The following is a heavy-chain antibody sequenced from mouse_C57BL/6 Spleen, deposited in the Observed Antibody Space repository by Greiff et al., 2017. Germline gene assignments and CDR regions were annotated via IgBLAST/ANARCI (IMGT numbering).Heavy chain of an antibody. Sequence: VQLQQSGAELARPGASVKLSCKASGYTFTSYGISWVKQRTGQGLEWIGEIYPRSGNTYYNEKFKGKATLTADKSSSTAYMELRSLTSEDSAVYFCASDGSSPGEFAYWGQGTLVTVSA. D-gene: IGHD1-1*01. J-gene: IGHJ3*01. CDR2: IYPRSGNT. V-gene: IGHV1-81*01. CDR3: ASDGSSPGEFAY. CDR1: GYTFTSYG.